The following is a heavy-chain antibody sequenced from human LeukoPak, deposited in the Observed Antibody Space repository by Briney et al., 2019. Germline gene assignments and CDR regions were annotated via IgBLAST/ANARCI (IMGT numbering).Heavy chain of an antibody. Sequence: SSVKVSCKASGGTFSSYAISWVRQAPGQGLEWMGRIIPILGIANYAQKFQGRVTITADKSTSTAYMELSSLRSEDTAVYYCARGPRLGPAGSYFDYWGQGTLVTVSS. CDR3: ARGPRLGPAGSYFDY. D-gene: IGHD7-27*01. J-gene: IGHJ4*02. V-gene: IGHV1-69*04. CDR2: IIPILGIA. CDR1: GGTFSSYA.